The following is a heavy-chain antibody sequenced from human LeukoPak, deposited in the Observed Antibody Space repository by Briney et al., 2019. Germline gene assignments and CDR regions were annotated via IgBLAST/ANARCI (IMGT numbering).Heavy chain of an antibody. J-gene: IGHJ5*02. V-gene: IGHV4-59*01. Sequence: PSETLSLTCTVSGYTISNYYWSWLRQAPGQGLEWIGYIYYTGTTSYNPSLKRRVIISIDTSKRHFSLKLSSVTAADTALYYCARDPRRRGGDPWFDTWGQGTLVTVSS. CDR1: GYTISNYY. D-gene: IGHD2-21*02. CDR3: ARDPRRRGGDPWFDT. CDR2: IYYTGTT.